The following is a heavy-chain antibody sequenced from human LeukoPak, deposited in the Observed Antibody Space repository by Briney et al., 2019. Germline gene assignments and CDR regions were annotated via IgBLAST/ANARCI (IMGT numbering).Heavy chain of an antibody. CDR3: ARRSSRDGYQWDAFDI. CDR1: GFTFSSYS. J-gene: IGHJ3*02. D-gene: IGHD5-24*01. CDR2: ISSSSSYI. V-gene: IGHV3-21*01. Sequence: GGSLRLSCAASGFTFSSYSMNWVRQAPGKGLEWVSFISSSSSYIYYADSVKGRFTISRDNAKNSLYLQMNSLRAEDTAVYYCARRSSRDGYQWDAFDIWGQGTMVTVSS.